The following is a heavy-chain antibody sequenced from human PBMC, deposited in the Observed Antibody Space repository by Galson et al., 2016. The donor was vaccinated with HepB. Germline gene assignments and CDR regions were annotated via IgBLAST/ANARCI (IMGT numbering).Heavy chain of an antibody. V-gene: IGHV3-23*01. D-gene: IGHD5-24*01. CDR2: ISDNGGRT. J-gene: IGHJ4*02. CDR3: AKGRRDVDQDFDY. Sequence: SLRLSCAASAFTFNNYAMNWVRQAPGKGLEWVSRISDNGGRTSYADSVKGRFTISRDNSKNTMYLQMDSLRVEDTAIYYCAKGRRDVDQDFDYWGQGTLVTVSS. CDR1: AFTFNNYA.